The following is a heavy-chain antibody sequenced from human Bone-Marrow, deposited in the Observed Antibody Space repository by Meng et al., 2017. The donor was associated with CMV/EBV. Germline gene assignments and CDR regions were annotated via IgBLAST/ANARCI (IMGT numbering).Heavy chain of an antibody. D-gene: IGHD3-16*01. CDR1: GGSISSSSYS. V-gene: IGHV4-39*07. CDR2: IYYSGST. J-gene: IGHJ4*02. Sequence: SETLSLTCTVSGGSISSSSYSWGWIRQPPGKGLEWIGSIYYSGSTYYNPSLKSRVTISVDTSKNQFSLKLSSVTAADTAVYYCVTQEWRYGGGPAYWGQGTRVTGSS. CDR3: VTQEWRYGGGPAY.